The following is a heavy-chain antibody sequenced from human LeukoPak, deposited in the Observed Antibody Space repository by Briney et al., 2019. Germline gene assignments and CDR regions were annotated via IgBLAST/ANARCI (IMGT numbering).Heavy chain of an antibody. Sequence: SETLSLTCTVSGGSISSYYWSWIRQPPGKGLEWIGYIYYSGSTNYNPSLKSRVTISVATSKNQFSLKLSSVTAADTAVYYCARTTEAHSWRTRYYDYYMDVWGKGTTVTVSS. J-gene: IGHJ6*03. D-gene: IGHD6-13*01. CDR3: ARTTEAHSWRTRYYDYYMDV. CDR2: IYYSGST. V-gene: IGHV4-59*01. CDR1: GGSISSYY.